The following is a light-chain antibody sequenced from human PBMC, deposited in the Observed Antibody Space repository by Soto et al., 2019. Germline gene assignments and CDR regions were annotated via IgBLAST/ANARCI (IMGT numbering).Light chain of an antibody. V-gene: IGKV3D-20*02. Sequence: EIVLTQSPGPLSLSPGTRATLSCRASQSVTGSKLAWYQQRPGQAPRLLIYGASTRATDIPARFSGSGSGTNYTLTISGLEPEDFAVYYCQQRAKWPSTFGPGTKVE. CDR2: GAS. CDR1: QSVTGSK. J-gene: IGKJ2*02. CDR3: QQRAKWPST.